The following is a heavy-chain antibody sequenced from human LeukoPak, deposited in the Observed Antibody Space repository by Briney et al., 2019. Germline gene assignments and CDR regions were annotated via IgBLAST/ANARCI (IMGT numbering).Heavy chain of an antibody. V-gene: IGHV7-4-1*02. CDR2: INTNTGNP. CDR1: GYTFTIYA. J-gene: IGHJ5*02. D-gene: IGHD3-10*01. Sequence: ASVKVSFTASGYTFTIYAMNWVRRAPGQGLEWMGWINTNTGNPTYAQGFTGRFVFSLDTSVSTAYLQISSLKAEDTAVYYCARTVRGVIITGYWFDPWGQGTLVTVSS. CDR3: ARTVRGVIITGYWFDP.